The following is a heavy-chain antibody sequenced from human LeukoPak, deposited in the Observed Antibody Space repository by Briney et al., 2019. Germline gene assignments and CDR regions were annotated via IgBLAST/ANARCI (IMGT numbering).Heavy chain of an antibody. Sequence: GGSLRLSCAASGFAFSSYAMHWVRQAPGKGLEYVSAISSNGGSTYYANSVKGRFTISRDNSKNTLFLQMGSLRAEDMAVYYCARGGSIAARPIDYWGQGTLVTVSS. CDR1: GFAFSSYA. CDR3: ARGGSIAARPIDY. J-gene: IGHJ4*02. D-gene: IGHD6-6*01. V-gene: IGHV3-64*01. CDR2: ISSNGGST.